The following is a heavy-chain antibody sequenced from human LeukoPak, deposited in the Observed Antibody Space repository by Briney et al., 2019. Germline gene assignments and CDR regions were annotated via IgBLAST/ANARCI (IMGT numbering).Heavy chain of an antibody. CDR1: GYTLTELS. Sequence: ASVKVSCKVSGYTLTELSMHWVRQAPGKGVEWMGGFDPEDGETIYAHKFQGRVTMTEDTSTDTAYMELSSLRSEDTAVYYCATGGGSLSWFDPWGQGTLVTVSS. CDR2: FDPEDGET. D-gene: IGHD1-26*01. V-gene: IGHV1-24*01. CDR3: ATGGGSLSWFDP. J-gene: IGHJ5*02.